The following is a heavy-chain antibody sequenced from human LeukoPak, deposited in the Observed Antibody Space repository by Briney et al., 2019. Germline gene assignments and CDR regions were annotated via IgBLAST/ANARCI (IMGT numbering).Heavy chain of an antibody. CDR3: AKDRPNYYGSDGNYYKRDGDY. CDR1: GFSFRSHA. J-gene: IGHJ4*02. D-gene: IGHD3-10*01. Sequence: GGSLRLSCAASGFSFRSHAMSWVRQAPGKGLEWVSSITSSGESTYYADSGKCRFTISRDNSKNTLYLQMNSLRADDTAVYYCAKDRPNYYGSDGNYYKRDGDYWGQGTLVTVSS. CDR2: ITSSGEST. V-gene: IGHV3-23*01.